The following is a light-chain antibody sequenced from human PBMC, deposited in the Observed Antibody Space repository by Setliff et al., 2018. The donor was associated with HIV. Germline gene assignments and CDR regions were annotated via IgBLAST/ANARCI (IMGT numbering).Light chain of an antibody. CDR2: QAT. CDR1: SNDVGRYDL. J-gene: IGLJ1*01. V-gene: IGLV2-23*01. CDR3: CSNTGSNTFV. Sequence: SALTQPASVSGSPGQSITISCTGTSNDVGRYDLVSWYQQHPARAPKLIIYQATRRPSGVSNRFSGSKSGSVASLTISGLQAEDEADYYCCSNTGSNTFVFGTGTKVTVL.